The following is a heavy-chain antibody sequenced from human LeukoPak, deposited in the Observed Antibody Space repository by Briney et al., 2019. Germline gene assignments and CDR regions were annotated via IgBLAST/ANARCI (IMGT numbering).Heavy chain of an antibody. D-gene: IGHD6-19*01. Sequence: ASVKVSCKVSGYTLTELSMHWVRQAPGKGLEWMGGFNPEDGETIYAQKFQGRVTMTEDTSTDTAYMELSSLRSEDTAVYYCATGQQWLVRWFDPWGQGTLVTVSS. J-gene: IGHJ5*02. V-gene: IGHV1-24*01. CDR3: ATGQQWLVRWFDP. CDR1: GYTLTELS. CDR2: FNPEDGET.